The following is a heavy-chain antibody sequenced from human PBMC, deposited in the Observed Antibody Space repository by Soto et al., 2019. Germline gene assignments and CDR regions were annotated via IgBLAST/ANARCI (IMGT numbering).Heavy chain of an antibody. V-gene: IGHV1-69*08. CDR2: IIPILGIA. D-gene: IGHD3-3*01. J-gene: IGHJ4*02. CDR1: GGTFSSYT. Sequence: VQLVQSGAEVKKPGSSVKVSCKASGGTFSSYTISWVRQAPGQGLEWMGRIIPILGIANYAQKFQGRVTITADKSTSTAYMELSSLRSEDTAVYYCARESDGDYDYYFDYWGQGTLVTVSS. CDR3: ARESDGDYDYYFDY.